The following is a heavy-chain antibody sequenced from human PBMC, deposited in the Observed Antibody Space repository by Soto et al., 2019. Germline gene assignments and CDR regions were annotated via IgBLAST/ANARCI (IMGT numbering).Heavy chain of an antibody. V-gene: IGHV3-30-3*01. CDR3: AREIECSGGSCYGMDV. J-gene: IGHJ6*02. Sequence: GGSLRLSCAASGFTFSSYAMHWVRQAPGKGLEWVAVISYDGSNKYYADSVKGRFTISRDNSKNTLYLQMNSLRAEDTAVYYCAREIECSGGSCYGMDVWGQGTTVTVSS. CDR2: ISYDGSNK. CDR1: GFTFSSYA. D-gene: IGHD2-15*01.